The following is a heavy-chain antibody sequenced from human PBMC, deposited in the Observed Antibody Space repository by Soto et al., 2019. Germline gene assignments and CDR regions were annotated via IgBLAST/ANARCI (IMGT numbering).Heavy chain of an antibody. Sequence: PGGSRRLSCAASGFTFSSYGMHWVRQAPGKGLEWVAVIWYDGSNKYYADSVKGRFTISRDNSKNTLYLQMNSLRAEDTAVYYCARDQQWLVRFYFDFWGQGTLVTVSS. D-gene: IGHD6-19*01. CDR3: ARDQQWLVRFYFDF. CDR1: GFTFSSYG. V-gene: IGHV3-33*01. CDR2: IWYDGSNK. J-gene: IGHJ4*02.